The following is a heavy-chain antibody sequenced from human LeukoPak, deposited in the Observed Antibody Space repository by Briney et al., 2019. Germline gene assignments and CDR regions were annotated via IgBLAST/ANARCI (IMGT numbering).Heavy chain of an antibody. J-gene: IGHJ4*02. CDR3: ARDSLGTTAD. D-gene: IGHD4-17*01. CDR1: GFTFSSYS. Sequence: KPGRSLRLSCAASGFTFSSYSMNWVRQAPGKGLEWVSSISSSSSYIYYADSVKGRFTISRDNAKNSLYLQMNSLRAEDTAVYYCARDSLGTTADWGQGTLVTVSS. CDR2: ISSSSSYI. V-gene: IGHV3-21*01.